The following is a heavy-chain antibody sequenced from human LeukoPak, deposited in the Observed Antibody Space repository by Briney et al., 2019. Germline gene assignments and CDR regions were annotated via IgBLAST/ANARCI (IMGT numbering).Heavy chain of an antibody. V-gene: IGHV4-38-2*02. CDR2: IYHSGST. J-gene: IGHJ3*02. Sequence: SETLSLTCTVSGYYISSGYYWGWIRQPPGKGLEWIGTIYHSGSTSYNPSFKSRVTISVDTSKNQFSLKLTSVTAADTAVYYCARVGLYGSGSYAAFDIWGQGTMVTVSS. CDR3: ARVGLYGSGSYAAFDI. D-gene: IGHD3-10*01. CDR1: GYYISSGYY.